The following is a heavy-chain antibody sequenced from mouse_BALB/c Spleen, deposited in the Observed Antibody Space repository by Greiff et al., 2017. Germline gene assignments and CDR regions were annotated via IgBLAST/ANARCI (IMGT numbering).Heavy chain of an antibody. CDR3: ARGLGFPYYYGSSYGYYAMDY. CDR2: ISSGSSTI. V-gene: IGHV5-17*02. J-gene: IGHJ4*01. Sequence: EVKLMESGGGLVQPGGSRKLSCAASGFTFSSFGMHWVRQAPEKGLEWVAYISSGSSTIYYADTVKGRFTISRDNPKNTLFLQMTSLRSEDTAMYYCARGLGFPYYYGSSYGYYAMDYWGQGTSVTVSS. CDR1: GFTFSSFG. D-gene: IGHD1-1*01.